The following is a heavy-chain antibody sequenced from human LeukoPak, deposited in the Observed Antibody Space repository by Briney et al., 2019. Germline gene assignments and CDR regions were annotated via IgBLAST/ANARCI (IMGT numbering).Heavy chain of an antibody. V-gene: IGHV4-59*08. CDR2: IYYSGST. CDR1: GGSISSYY. J-gene: IGHJ4*02. Sequence: SETLSLTCTVSGGSISSYYWSWIRQPPGKGLEWIGYIYYSGSTNYNPSLKSRVTISVDTSKNQFSLKLSSVTATDTAVYYCAAIYSSGWSVDYWGQGTLVTVSS. CDR3: AAIYSSGWSVDY. D-gene: IGHD6-19*01.